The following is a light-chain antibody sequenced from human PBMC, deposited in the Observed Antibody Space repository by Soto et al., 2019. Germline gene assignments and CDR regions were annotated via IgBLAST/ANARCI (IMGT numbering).Light chain of an antibody. CDR2: GAS. CDR3: HQYGSSPLT. Sequence: EIVLTQSPGTLFLSPGEGATLTCRAVQGVTRNFLAWYQQKPGQAPRLLMNGASSRATGIPDRFSGSGSGTDFTLTISRLEPEDFALYYCHQYGSSPLTFGPGTKVDIK. V-gene: IGKV3-20*01. CDR1: QGVTRNF. J-gene: IGKJ3*01.